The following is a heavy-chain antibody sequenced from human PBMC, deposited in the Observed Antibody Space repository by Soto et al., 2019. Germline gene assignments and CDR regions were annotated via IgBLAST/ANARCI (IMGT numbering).Heavy chain of an antibody. CDR1: GGSISDDSY. V-gene: IGHV4-30-4*01. CDR2: IYHTGNT. D-gene: IGHD2-2*01. CDR3: ARDEYQLRSTGSHFDS. Sequence: SETLSLTCTVSGGSISDDSYWSWIRQTPGKGLEWIGYIYHTGNTYYNPSLRSRVSISVDKSKSQFSLKLFSVTAADTAVYFCARDEYQLRSTGSHFDSWQQETLFTTSS. J-gene: IGHJ5*01.